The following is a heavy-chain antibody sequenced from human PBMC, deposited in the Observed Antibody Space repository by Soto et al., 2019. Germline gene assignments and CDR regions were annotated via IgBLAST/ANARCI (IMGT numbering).Heavy chain of an antibody. D-gene: IGHD2-2*01. V-gene: IGHV3-23*01. Sequence: GFLRLSWKTSGVIFSEYTMSWVRQAPGKGMEWVSAIYSGGTAFYTDSVRVRFTVSRDNSATTVDLQMSILRVVDSVMYYCGKDRQPTKNWAYDYWGLGTLVTVSS. CDR1: GVIFSEYT. CDR2: IYSGGTA. CDR3: GKDRQPTKNWAYDY. J-gene: IGHJ4*02.